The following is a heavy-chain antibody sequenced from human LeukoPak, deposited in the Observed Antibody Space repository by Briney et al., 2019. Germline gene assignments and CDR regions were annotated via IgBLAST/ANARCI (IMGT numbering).Heavy chain of an antibody. Sequence: PSETLSLTCTVSGGSISSSSYYWGWIRQPPGKGLEWIGSIYYSGSTYYNPSLKSRVTISVDTPKNQFSLKLSSVTAADTAVYYCASGSGSYYQPFDYWGQGTLVTASS. CDR1: GGSISSSSYY. D-gene: IGHD3-10*01. CDR2: IYYSGST. CDR3: ASGSGSYYQPFDY. J-gene: IGHJ4*02. V-gene: IGHV4-39*01.